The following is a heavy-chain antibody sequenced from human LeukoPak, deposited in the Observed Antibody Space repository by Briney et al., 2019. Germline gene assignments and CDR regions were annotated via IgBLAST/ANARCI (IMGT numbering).Heavy chain of an antibody. CDR1: GGSINSISYY. CDR3: ARHPDNDFWSGYEDY. D-gene: IGHD3-3*01. Sequence: SETLSLTCTVSGGSINSISYYWGWIRQPPGKGLEWFGSMYYSGITYYNPSLKSRVTIFVDTSKNQFSLKLSSVTAADTAVYYCARHPDNDFWSGYEDYWGQGTLVTVSS. J-gene: IGHJ4*02. V-gene: IGHV4-39*01. CDR2: MYYSGIT.